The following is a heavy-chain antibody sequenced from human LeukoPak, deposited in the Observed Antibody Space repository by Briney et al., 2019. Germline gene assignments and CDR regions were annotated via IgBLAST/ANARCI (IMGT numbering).Heavy chain of an antibody. CDR1: GGSFSGYY. J-gene: IGHJ5*02. V-gene: IGHV4-4*07. CDR3: ARDSGTTGEVKFDP. Sequence: SETLSLTCAVYGGSFSGYYWSWIRQPAGKGLEWIGRIYSSGSTDYNPSLKSRVTMSVDTSKNKFSLKLSSVTAADTAVYYCARDSGTTGEVKFDPWGQGTLVTVSS. D-gene: IGHD3-10*01. CDR2: IYSSGST.